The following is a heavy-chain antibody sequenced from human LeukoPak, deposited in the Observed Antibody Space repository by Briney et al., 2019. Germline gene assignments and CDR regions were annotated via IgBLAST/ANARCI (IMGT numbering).Heavy chain of an antibody. Sequence: SETLSLTCAVYGRSFSDYSWSWIRQPPGKGLEWIGEINNSGSTNYNPSLKSRVTISLDTSKNQFSLRLSSVTAADTAVYYCTRQRSYNWYFDLWGRGTLVTVSS. J-gene: IGHJ2*01. D-gene: IGHD3-10*01. CDR3: TRQRSYNWYFDL. CDR1: GRSFSDYS. V-gene: IGHV4-34*01. CDR2: INNSGST.